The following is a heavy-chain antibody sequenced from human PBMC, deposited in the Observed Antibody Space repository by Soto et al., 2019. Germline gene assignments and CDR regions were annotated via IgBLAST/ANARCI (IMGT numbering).Heavy chain of an antibody. V-gene: IGHV3-23*01. CDR3: ASYYDILTGHGTFDY. CDR2: ISGSGGST. D-gene: IGHD3-9*01. Sequence: PGGSLRLSCAASGFTFSSYAMTWVRQAPWKGLEWVSFISGSGGSTYYADSVRGRFAISRDNSKNTLHLQMNSLRAEDTAVYYCASYYDILTGHGTFDYWAQGTLVTISS. J-gene: IGHJ4*02. CDR1: GFTFSSYA.